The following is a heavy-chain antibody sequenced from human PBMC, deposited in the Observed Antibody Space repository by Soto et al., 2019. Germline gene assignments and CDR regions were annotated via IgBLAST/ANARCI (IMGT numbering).Heavy chain of an antibody. V-gene: IGHV1-46*01. Sequence: ASVNVSCMASGYTFTSYYMHWVRQAPGQGLEWMGIINPSGGSTSYAQKFQGRVTMTRDTSTSTVYMELSSLRSEDTAVYYCARESEGLLPLDYWGQGTLVTVSS. CDR2: INPSGGST. CDR1: GYTFTSYY. D-gene: IGHD3-22*01. J-gene: IGHJ4*02. CDR3: ARESEGLLPLDY.